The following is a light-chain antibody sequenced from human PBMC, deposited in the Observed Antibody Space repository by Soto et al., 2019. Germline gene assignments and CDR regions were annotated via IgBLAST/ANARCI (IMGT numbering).Light chain of an antibody. CDR1: HSVNSH. CDR2: GAS. J-gene: IGKJ5*01. CDR3: QQYKPLPT. V-gene: IGKV3-15*01. Sequence: DKLGMQIPACLCSRPWRNANLSCRTSHSVNSHVAWYQQKPGQAPRLLLYGASTRATGIPVRFSGSGFGTEFTLTISSLQSEDIAVYYCQQYKPLPTFAQGTRLEIK.